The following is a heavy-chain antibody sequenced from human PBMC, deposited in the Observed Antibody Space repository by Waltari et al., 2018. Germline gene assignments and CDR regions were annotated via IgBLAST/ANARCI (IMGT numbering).Heavy chain of an antibody. CDR3: AILVDSSSFMDV. V-gene: IGHV3-33*08. J-gene: IGHJ6*03. CDR2: IWYDGSNK. CDR1: GFTFSTYG. Sequence: QVQLVESGGGVLQPGRSLRLSCPASGFTFSTYGIPWVRQAPGKGLEWVAVIWYDGSNKYYADSVKGRFTISRDNSKNTLYLQMNSLRAEDTAMYYCAILVDSSSFMDVWGKGTTVTVSS. D-gene: IGHD3-22*01.